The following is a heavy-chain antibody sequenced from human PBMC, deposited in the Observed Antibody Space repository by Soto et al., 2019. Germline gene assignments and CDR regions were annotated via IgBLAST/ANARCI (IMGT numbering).Heavy chain of an antibody. CDR2: ISSSSSTI. CDR1: GFTFSSYS. CDR3: AKDSLSGIFGVVISQYYYYGMDV. V-gene: IGHV3-48*01. D-gene: IGHD3-3*01. Sequence: GSLRLSCAASGFTFSSYSMNWVRQAPGKGLERVSYISSSSSTIYYADSVKGRFTISRDNAKNTLYLQMNSLRAEDTVVYYCAKDSLSGIFGVVISQYYYYGMDVWGRGTTVTVSS. J-gene: IGHJ6*02.